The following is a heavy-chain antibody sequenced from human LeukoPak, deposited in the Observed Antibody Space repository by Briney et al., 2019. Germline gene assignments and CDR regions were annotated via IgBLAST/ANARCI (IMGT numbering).Heavy chain of an antibody. Sequence: SETLSLTCTVSGGSISSSSYYWGWIRQPPGKGLEWIGSIYYSGSTYYNPSLKSRVTISVDTSKNQFSLKLSSVTAADTAVYYCARELRSGSYSDYWGQGALVTVSS. CDR2: IYYSGST. CDR3: ARELRSGSYSDY. J-gene: IGHJ4*02. CDR1: GGSISSSSYY. D-gene: IGHD1-26*01. V-gene: IGHV4-39*02.